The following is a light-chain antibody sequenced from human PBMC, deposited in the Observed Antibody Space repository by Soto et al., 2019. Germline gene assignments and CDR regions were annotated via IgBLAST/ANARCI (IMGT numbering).Light chain of an antibody. V-gene: IGKV3-20*01. CDR1: QSVDRNY. J-gene: IGKJ1*01. CDR2: GAS. Sequence: EIVLTQSPGTLSLSPGARATLSCRASQSVDRNYLAWYQQKPGQAPRLLIYGASSRATGIPDRFSGSGSGTDFTLTISRLEPEDFAVYYCQQYGSSPRTFGQGTKVDI. CDR3: QQYGSSPRT.